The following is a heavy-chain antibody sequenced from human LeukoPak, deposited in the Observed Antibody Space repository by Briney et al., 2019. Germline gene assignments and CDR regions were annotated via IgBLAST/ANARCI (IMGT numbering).Heavy chain of an antibody. CDR3: ARELHGLLDVFDI. J-gene: IGHJ3*02. CDR1: GFTFSSYW. V-gene: IGHV3-74*01. Sequence: GESLRLSCAASGFTFSSYWMHWVRQTPGKGLVWASRISSDGSSRTYADSVKGRFTISRDNAKNTLYLQMNRLRAEDTAVYYCARELHGLLDVFDIWGQGTMVTVSS. CDR2: ISSDGSSR. D-gene: IGHD3/OR15-3a*01.